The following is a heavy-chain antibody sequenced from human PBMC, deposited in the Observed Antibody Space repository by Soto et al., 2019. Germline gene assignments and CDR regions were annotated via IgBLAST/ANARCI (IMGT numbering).Heavy chain of an antibody. D-gene: IGHD1-1*01. J-gene: IGHJ4*02. Sequence: GGSLRLSCSASGFTFSKHRMHWVRQAPGKGLVWVSHIKTDGSFTRDADSLKGRFTISRDNARNTLYLQMNGLRAEDTAIYYCVRDNNWSLDYWGQGTLVTVPQ. V-gene: IGHV3-74*01. CDR1: GFTFSKHR. CDR3: VRDNNWSLDY. CDR2: IKTDGSFT.